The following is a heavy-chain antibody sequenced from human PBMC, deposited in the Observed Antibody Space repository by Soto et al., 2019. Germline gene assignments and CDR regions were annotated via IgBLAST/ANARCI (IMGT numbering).Heavy chain of an antibody. CDR1: GFTFSGSA. CDR2: IRSKANSYAT. D-gene: IGHD3-3*01. Sequence: PGGSLRLSCAASGFTFSGSAMHWVRQASGKGLEWVGRIRSKANSYATAYAASVKGRFTISRDDSKNTAYLQMNSLKTEDTAVYYCTRQPLRFLEWLPPYYYGMDVWGQGTTVTVS. CDR3: TRQPLRFLEWLPPYYYGMDV. V-gene: IGHV3-73*01. J-gene: IGHJ6*02.